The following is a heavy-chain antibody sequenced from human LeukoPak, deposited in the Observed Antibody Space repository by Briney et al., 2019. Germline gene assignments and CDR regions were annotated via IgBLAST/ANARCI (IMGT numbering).Heavy chain of an antibody. Sequence: SETLSLTCAVSGGSISNSDWWSWVRQPPGKGLEWIGEIYHTGSTNYNPSLKSRVTISGDKSKNQFSLNLSSVTAADTAVYYCARRIQLWPYYFDYWGRGTLVTVSS. V-gene: IGHV4-4*02. CDR3: ARRIQLWPYYFDY. CDR1: GGSISNSDW. D-gene: IGHD5-18*01. CDR2: IYHTGST. J-gene: IGHJ4*02.